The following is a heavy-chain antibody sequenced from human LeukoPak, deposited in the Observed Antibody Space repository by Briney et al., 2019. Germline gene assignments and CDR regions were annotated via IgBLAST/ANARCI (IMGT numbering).Heavy chain of an antibody. D-gene: IGHD6-19*01. CDR1: GGPISSSSYY. CDR3: ARRPPYSSGWYLDYFDY. J-gene: IGHJ4*02. V-gene: IGHV4-39*01. Sequence: SETLSLTCTVSGGPISSSSYYWGRIRQPPGKGQEWIGSIDYSGRTYYTPSLKSRVTISVDTSKNQFSLQLSSVTAADTSVYYWARRPPYSSGWYLDYFDYWSQGTLVTVS. CDR2: IDYSGRT.